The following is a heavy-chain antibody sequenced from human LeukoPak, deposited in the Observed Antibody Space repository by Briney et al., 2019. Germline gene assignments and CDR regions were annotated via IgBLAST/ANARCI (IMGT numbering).Heavy chain of an antibody. D-gene: IGHD3-3*01. CDR2: IIPIFGTA. Sequence: ASVKVSCKASGGTFSSYAISWVRQAPGQGLEWMGGIIPIFGTANYAQKFQGRVTITTDESTSTAYMELSSLRSEDTAVYYCATLRFLEWSSGMDVWGKGTTVTVPS. CDR1: GGTFSSYA. CDR3: ATLRFLEWSSGMDV. V-gene: IGHV1-69*05. J-gene: IGHJ6*04.